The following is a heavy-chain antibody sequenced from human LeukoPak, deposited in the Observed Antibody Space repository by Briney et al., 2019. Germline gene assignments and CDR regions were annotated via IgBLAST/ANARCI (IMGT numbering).Heavy chain of an antibody. J-gene: IGHJ4*02. D-gene: IGHD3-22*01. V-gene: IGHV3-21*01. CDR2: ISSTSSYI. CDR3: ARAAQYYYDSSGYVDY. Sequence: GGSLRLSCAASGFTFSSYSMNWVRQAPGKGLEWVSSISSTSSYIYYADSVRGRFTISRDNAKNSLFLQMNSLRAEDTAVYYCARAAQYYYDSSGYVDYWGQETLVTVSS. CDR1: GFTFSSYS.